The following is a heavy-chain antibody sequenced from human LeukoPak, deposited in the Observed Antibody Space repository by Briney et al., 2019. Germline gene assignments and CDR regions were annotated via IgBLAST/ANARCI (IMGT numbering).Heavy chain of an antibody. V-gene: IGHV1-2*02. CDR2: INPNSGGT. J-gene: IGHJ4*02. Sequence: ASVKVSCKASGYTFTGYYMHWVRQAPGQGLEWMGWINPNSGGTNYAQKFQGRVTMTRDTYISTAYMELSRLRSDDTAVYYCARAWLRLNPYFDYWGQGTLVTVSS. D-gene: IGHD5-12*01. CDR1: GYTFTGYY. CDR3: ARAWLRLNPYFDY.